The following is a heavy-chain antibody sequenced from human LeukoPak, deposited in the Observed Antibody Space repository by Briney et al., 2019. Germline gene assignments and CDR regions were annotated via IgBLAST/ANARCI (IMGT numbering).Heavy chain of an antibody. CDR3: ARSGSGWYEVDY. CDR1: GFTFSSYS. CDR2: ISSSSSYI. Sequence: GGSLRLSCAASGFTFSSYSMNWVRKAPGKGLEWVSSISSSSSYIYYADSVKGRFTISRDNAKNSLYLQMNSLRAEDTAVYYCARSGSGWYEVDYWGQGTLVTVSS. D-gene: IGHD6-19*01. V-gene: IGHV3-21*01. J-gene: IGHJ4*02.